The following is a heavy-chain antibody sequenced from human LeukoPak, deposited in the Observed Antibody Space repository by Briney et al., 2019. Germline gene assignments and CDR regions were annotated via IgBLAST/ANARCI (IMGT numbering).Heavy chain of an antibody. CDR1: GYTFTGYY. CDR2: INPNSGGT. D-gene: IGHD3-10*01. CDR3: ATERITMVRGVIPIHFDY. V-gene: IGHV1-2*06. J-gene: IGHJ4*02. Sequence: ASVKVSCKASGYTFTGYYMHWVRQAPGQELEWMGRINPNSGGTNYAQKFQGRVTMTMDTSISTAYMELSRLRSDDTAVYYCATERITMVRGVIPIHFDYWGQGTLVTVSS.